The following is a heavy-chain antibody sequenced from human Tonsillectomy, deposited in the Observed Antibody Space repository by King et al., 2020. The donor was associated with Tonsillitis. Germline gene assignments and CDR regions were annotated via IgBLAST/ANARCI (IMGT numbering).Heavy chain of an antibody. CDR2: MYSSGTI. V-gene: IGHV4-39*01. Sequence: QLQESGPGVVKPSETLSLTCTVSGGSISSSDQYWAWIRQPPGKGLEWIGYMYSSGTIFYNPSLKSRITISGGTSENRFSLKLSSVTAADTAVYFCARYVSGSFDYWGQGALVTVLS. CDR1: GGSISSSDQY. J-gene: IGHJ4*02. D-gene: IGHD1-26*01. CDR3: ARYVSGSFDY.